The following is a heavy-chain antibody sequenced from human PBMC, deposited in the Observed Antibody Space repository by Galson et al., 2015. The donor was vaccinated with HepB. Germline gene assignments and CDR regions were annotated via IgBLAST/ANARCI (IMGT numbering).Heavy chain of an antibody. CDR2: FDPEDAKI. CDR3: AAATTHVVIKAYDM. J-gene: IGHJ3*02. V-gene: IGHV1-24*01. CDR1: GYTLTELS. D-gene: IGHD3-22*01. Sequence: SVKVSCKVSGYTLTELSIHWVRQAPGKGLEWMGGFDPEDAKIIYAQKFQGRVTMTEDTSTDTAYMELGSLSSEDTAVYYCAAATTHVVIKAYDMWGQGTMVTVSS.